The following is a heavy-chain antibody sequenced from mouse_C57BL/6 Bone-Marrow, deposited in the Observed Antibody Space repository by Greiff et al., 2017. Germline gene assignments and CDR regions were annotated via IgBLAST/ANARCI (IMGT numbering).Heavy chain of an antibody. CDR3: ARWDSGAMDY. CDR1: GFTFSDYY. J-gene: IGHJ4*01. V-gene: IGHV5-12*01. CDR2: ISNGGGST. D-gene: IGHD3-1*01. Sequence: DVQLVESGGGLVQPGGSLKLSCAASGFTFSDYYMYWVRQTPEKRLEWVAYISNGGGSTYYPDTVKGRFTISRDNAKNTLYLQMSRLKSEDTAMYYCARWDSGAMDYWGQGTSVTVSS.